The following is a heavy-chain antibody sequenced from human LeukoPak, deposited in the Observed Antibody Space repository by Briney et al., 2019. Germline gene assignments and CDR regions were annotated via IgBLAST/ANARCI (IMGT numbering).Heavy chain of an antibody. V-gene: IGHV1-2*02. D-gene: IGHD6-19*01. Sequence: ASVKVSCKASGYTFTGYYMHWVRQAPGQGLEWMGWINPNSGGTNYAQKFQGRVTMTRDTSISTAYMELSRLRSDDTAVYYCARAYSSGPSDRGAFDIWGQGTMVTVSS. CDR3: ARAYSSGPSDRGAFDI. J-gene: IGHJ3*02. CDR2: INPNSGGT. CDR1: GYTFTGYY.